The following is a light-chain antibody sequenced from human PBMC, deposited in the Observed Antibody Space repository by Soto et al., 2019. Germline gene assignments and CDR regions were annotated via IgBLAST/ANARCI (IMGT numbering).Light chain of an antibody. CDR2: GAS. CDR1: QSISTI. Sequence: EIVMTQSPATLSVSPGESATLSGRASQSISTIPAWYKQNHGQAPRRLNYGASTRSTGIPSRFSGSVSGIEVHHAFSSRRSEDFSVYYWQQYPSWPPSTSGQVNKLENK. J-gene: IGKJ2*01. CDR3: QQYPSWPPST. V-gene: IGKV3-15*01.